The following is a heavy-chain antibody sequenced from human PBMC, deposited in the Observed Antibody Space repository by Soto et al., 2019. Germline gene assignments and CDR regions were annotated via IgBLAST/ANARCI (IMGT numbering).Heavy chain of an antibody. CDR1: GYTFTSYC. D-gene: IGHD3-16*01. CDR2: ISAYNGNT. J-gene: IGHJ5*02. Sequence: ASVKVSCKASGYTFTSYCISWVRQAPGQGLEWMGWISAYNGNTNYAQKLQGRVTMATDTSTSTAYMELRSLRSDDTAVYYCARDLGPWNWFDPWGQGTLVTVSS. CDR3: ARDLGPWNWFDP. V-gene: IGHV1-18*01.